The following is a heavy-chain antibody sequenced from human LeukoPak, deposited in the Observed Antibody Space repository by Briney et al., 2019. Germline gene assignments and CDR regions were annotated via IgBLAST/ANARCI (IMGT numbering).Heavy chain of an antibody. V-gene: IGHV1-18*01. D-gene: IGHD3-9*01. Sequence: ASVKVSCKASGYTFTSYDINWVRQATGQGLEWMGWISAYNGNTNYAQKLQGRVTMTTDTSTSTAYMELRSLRSDDTAVYYCASGDYDILTIKEWGQGTLVTVSS. CDR3: ASGDYDILTIKE. CDR1: GYTFTSYD. CDR2: ISAYNGNT. J-gene: IGHJ4*02.